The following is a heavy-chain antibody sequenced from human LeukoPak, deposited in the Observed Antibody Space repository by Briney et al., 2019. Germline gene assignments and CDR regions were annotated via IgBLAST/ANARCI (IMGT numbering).Heavy chain of an antibody. CDR2: IYHRGNT. Sequence: SETLSLTCTVSGGSITNYYWSWIRQTPGKGLEWIGNIYHRGNTNCNPSLESRVTMSVDTSKNQFSLKLDSVTAADTAVYYCARDAGSDVGDGWFDPWGRGTLVTVSS. V-gene: IGHV4-59*01. D-gene: IGHD3-10*02. CDR3: ARDAGSDVGDGWFDP. CDR1: GGSITNYY. J-gene: IGHJ5*02.